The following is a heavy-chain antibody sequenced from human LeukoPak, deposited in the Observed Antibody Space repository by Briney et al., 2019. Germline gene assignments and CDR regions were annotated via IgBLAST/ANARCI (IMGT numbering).Heavy chain of an antibody. J-gene: IGHJ5*02. V-gene: IGHV4-4*07. CDR1: GGSISSCY. D-gene: IGHD3-22*01. Sequence: SETLSLTCTVSGGSISSCYWSWIRQPAGKGLEWIGRIYTSGSTNYNPSLKSRVTMSVDTSKNQFSLKLSSVTAADTAVYYCASFPRGYYDSSGGYNWFDPWGQGTLVTVSS. CDR2: IYTSGST. CDR3: ASFPRGYYDSSGGYNWFDP.